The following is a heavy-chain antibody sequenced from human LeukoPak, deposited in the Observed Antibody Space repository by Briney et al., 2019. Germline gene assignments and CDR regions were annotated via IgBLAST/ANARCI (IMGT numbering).Heavy chain of an antibody. CDR1: GGSFSGYY. Sequence: PSETLSLTCAVYGGSFSGYYWSWIRQPSGKGLEWIGEINHSGSTNYNPSLKSRVTISVDTSKNQFSLKLSSVTAADTAVYYCARSSVGVVDDASDIWGQGTMVTVSS. D-gene: IGHD2-2*01. J-gene: IGHJ3*02. V-gene: IGHV4-34*01. CDR2: INHSGST. CDR3: ARSSVGVVDDASDI.